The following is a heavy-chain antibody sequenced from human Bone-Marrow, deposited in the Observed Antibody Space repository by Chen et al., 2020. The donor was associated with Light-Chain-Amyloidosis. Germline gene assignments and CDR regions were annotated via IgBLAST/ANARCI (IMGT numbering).Heavy chain of an antibody. CDR2: ISEGGEAT. J-gene: IGHJ4*02. V-gene: IGHV3-23*01. CDR1: GFTFTNYG. CDR3: AGRSGRDGY. D-gene: IGHD3-10*01. Sequence: EVQLLESGGGLFQPGGTLRNSSAASGFTFTNYGMTWVRQAPGKGLEWLSSISEGGEATNSADSVKGRFTISRDNSKNTLYLLINGLRADDTAVYYCAGRSGRDGYWGQGTLVTVSS.